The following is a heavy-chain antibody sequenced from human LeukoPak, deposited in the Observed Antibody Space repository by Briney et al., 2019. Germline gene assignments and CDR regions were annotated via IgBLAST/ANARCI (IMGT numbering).Heavy chain of an antibody. Sequence: SQTLSLTCAVSGGSISSDAYSWNWIRQPPGKGLEWIGYIFHSGSTYYNPSLKSRVTMSVDRSKNQFSLRLSSVTAADAAVYYCARTYGSSGLGYFDLWGRGTLVTVSS. J-gene: IGHJ2*01. CDR2: IFHSGST. D-gene: IGHD6-13*01. CDR3: ARTYGSSGLGYFDL. CDR1: GGSISSDAYS. V-gene: IGHV4-30-2*01.